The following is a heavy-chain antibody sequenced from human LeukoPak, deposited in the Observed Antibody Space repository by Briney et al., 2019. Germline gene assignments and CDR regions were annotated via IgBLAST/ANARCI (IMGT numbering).Heavy chain of an antibody. CDR1: GFTFSNYW. CDR3: ARDFWGAYRVDYFDC. V-gene: IGHV3-7*01. CDR2: IKQDGSET. Sequence: PGGSLRLSCAASGFTFSNYWMSWVRRAPGKGLEWVANIKQDGSETYSVDSVRGRFTISRDNAKNSLYLQMNSLRAEDTAVYCCARDFWGAYRVDYFDCWGQGTLVTVSS. D-gene: IGHD3-3*01. J-gene: IGHJ4*02.